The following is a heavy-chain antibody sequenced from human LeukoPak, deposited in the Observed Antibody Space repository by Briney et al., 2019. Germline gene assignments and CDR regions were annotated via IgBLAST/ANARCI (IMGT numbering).Heavy chain of an antibody. D-gene: IGHD1-1*01. Sequence: ASVKVSCKASGYTFTSYDINWVRQATGQGLEWMGWMNPNSGGTNYAQKFQGRVTMTRDTSISTAYMELSRLRSDDTAVYHCARACSRRSASCRYKELVYWGQGTLVTVSS. V-gene: IGHV1-2*02. CDR3: ARACSRRSASCRYKELVY. CDR1: GYTFTSYD. J-gene: IGHJ4*02. CDR2: MNPNSGGT.